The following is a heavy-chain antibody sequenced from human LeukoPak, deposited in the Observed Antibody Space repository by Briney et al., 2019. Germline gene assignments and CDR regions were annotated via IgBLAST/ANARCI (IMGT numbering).Heavy chain of an antibody. Sequence: PGGSLRLSCAASGFTFSSYAMHWVRQAPGKGLEWVAVISYDGSNKYYADSVKGRFTISRDNSKNTLYLQMNSLRAEDTAVYYCAREMLTYYYDSSGYGFDYWGQGTLVTVSS. V-gene: IGHV3-30-3*01. CDR1: GFTFSSYA. J-gene: IGHJ4*02. CDR2: ISYDGSNK. D-gene: IGHD3-22*01. CDR3: AREMLTYYYDSSGYGFDY.